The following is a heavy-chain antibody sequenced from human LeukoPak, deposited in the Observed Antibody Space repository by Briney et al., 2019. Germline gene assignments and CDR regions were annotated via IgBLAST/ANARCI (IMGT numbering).Heavy chain of an antibody. CDR3: ARAGFSDYGVPGW. D-gene: IGHD4-17*01. Sequence: GGSLRLSCAASGFTFSNYEMNWVRQAPGKGLEWVSSISSSSYYIYYADSVKGRFTISRDNAKNSLYLQMNSLRAEDTAVYYCARAGFSDYGVPGWWGQGTLVTVSS. V-gene: IGHV3-21*01. CDR1: GFTFSNYE. J-gene: IGHJ4*02. CDR2: ISSSSYYI.